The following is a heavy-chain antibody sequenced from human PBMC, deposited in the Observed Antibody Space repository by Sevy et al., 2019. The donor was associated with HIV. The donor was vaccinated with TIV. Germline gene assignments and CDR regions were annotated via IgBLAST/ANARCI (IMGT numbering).Heavy chain of an antibody. J-gene: IGHJ6*03. CDR1: GGSFSGYY. CDR3: ARGITMIAPYYHYYMDV. CDR2: INHSGST. Sequence: SETLSLTCAVYGGSFSGYYWSWIRQPPGKGLEWIGEINHSGSTNYNPSLKSRVTISVDTSKNQFSLKLSSVTAADTAVYYCARGITMIAPYYHYYMDVWGKGTTVTVSS. D-gene: IGHD3-22*01. V-gene: IGHV4-34*01.